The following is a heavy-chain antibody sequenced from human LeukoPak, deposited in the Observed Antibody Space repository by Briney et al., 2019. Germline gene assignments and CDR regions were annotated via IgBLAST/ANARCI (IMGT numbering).Heavy chain of an antibody. CDR1: GFTFSSYA. V-gene: IGHV3-30-3*01. CDR3: ARTSSSPNLGMDV. CDR2: ISYDGSNK. J-gene: IGHJ6*02. Sequence: GGSPRLSCAASGFTFSSYAMHWVRQAPGKGLEWVAVISYDGSNKYYADSVKGRFTISRDNSKNTLYLQMNSLRAEDTAVYYCARTSSSPNLGMDVWGQGTTVTVSS. D-gene: IGHD6-13*01.